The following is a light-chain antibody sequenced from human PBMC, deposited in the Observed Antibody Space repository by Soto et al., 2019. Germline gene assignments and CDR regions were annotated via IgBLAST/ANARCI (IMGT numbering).Light chain of an antibody. CDR1: QSISSN. V-gene: IGKV3-15*01. CDR2: RTS. Sequence: EIVMTQSPATLSVSPGERATLSCRASQSISSNLAWCQQKPGQAPRLLMFRTSSRATGFPARFSGSGSGTEFNLTISNLQSEDFGVYYCQEYGRSPLTFGGGTKVDIK. CDR3: QEYGRSPLT. J-gene: IGKJ4*01.